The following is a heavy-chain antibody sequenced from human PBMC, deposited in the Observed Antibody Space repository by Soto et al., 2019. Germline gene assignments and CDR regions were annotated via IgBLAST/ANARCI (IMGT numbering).Heavy chain of an antibody. CDR3: ARRGSGYDEELFDY. CDR2: IYYSGST. Sequence: SETLSLTCTVSGGSISSSSYYWGWIRQPPGKGLEWIGSIYYSGSTYYNPSLKSRVTISVDTSKNQFSLKLSSVTAADTAVYYCARRGSGYDEELFDYWGQGTLVTVSS. CDR1: GGSISSSSYY. V-gene: IGHV4-39*01. D-gene: IGHD5-12*01. J-gene: IGHJ4*02.